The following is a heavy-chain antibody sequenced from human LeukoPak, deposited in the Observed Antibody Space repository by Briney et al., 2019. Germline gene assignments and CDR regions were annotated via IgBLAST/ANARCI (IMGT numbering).Heavy chain of an antibody. CDR2: ISGSGDTT. J-gene: IGHJ4*02. CDR1: GFTFSRFA. V-gene: IGHV3-23*01. CDR3: ATYRRGYHDSSESYYFDY. D-gene: IGHD3-22*01. Sequence: QPGGSLRLSCAASGFTFSRFAMGWVRQAPGKGLEWVSGISGSGDTTYYADSVKGRFTISRDNSKNTLYLQMNGLRAEDTAVYYCATYRRGYHDSSESYYFDYWGQGTLVTVSS.